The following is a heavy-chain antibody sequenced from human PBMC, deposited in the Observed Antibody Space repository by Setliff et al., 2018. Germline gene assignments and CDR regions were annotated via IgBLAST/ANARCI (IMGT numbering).Heavy chain of an antibody. V-gene: IGHV4-59*01. CDR2: VDHSGST. D-gene: IGHD3-16*01. CDR3: ARDYQGGWFDP. CDR1: GGFTSSFY. J-gene: IGHJ5*02. Sequence: SETLSLTCTISGGFTSSFYWSWIRQALGKGLEWIGYVDHSGSTNFSPSLKSRGTISVDTSKTQVSRTLTSVTAADTAVYYCARDYQGGWFDPWGPGTRVTVAS.